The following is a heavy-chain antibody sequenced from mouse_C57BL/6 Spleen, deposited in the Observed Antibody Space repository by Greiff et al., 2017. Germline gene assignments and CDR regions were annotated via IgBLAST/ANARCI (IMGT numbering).Heavy chain of an antibody. Sequence: EVQLVESGGGLVQPKGSLKLSCAASGFSFNTYAMNWVRQAPGKGLEWVARIRSKSNNYATYYADSVKDRFTISRDDSESMLYLQMNNLKTEDTAMYYCVRQGLDGFDYWGQGTTLTVSS. V-gene: IGHV10-1*01. D-gene: IGHD2-3*01. CDR2: IRSKSNNYAT. CDR3: VRQGLDGFDY. J-gene: IGHJ2*01. CDR1: GFSFNTYA.